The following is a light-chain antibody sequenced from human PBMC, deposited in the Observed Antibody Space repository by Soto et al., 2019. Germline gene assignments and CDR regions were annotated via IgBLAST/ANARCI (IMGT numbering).Light chain of an antibody. Sequence: EIVMTQSPATLSVSAGERVTLSCRASQSVSSNLAWYQRKPGQAPRLLILGASTRATGIPARFSGSGSGTEFTLTISSLQSEDFEVYYCQHYNNWPLLTFGGGTKVEIK. J-gene: IGKJ4*01. CDR1: QSVSSN. V-gene: IGKV3-15*01. CDR3: QHYNNWPLLT. CDR2: GAS.